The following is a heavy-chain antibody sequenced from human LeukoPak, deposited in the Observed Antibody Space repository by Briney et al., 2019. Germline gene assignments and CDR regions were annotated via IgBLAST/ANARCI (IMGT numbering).Heavy chain of an antibody. CDR1: GFTVNNNY. V-gene: IGHV3-66*01. Sequence: GGSLILSCAASGFTVNNNYMSWVRQAPGKGLEWVSVIYSGGSTFYADSVKGRLTISRDNSKNTLYLHMDSLRAEDTAVYYCAGGVLPYYFDYWGQGTLVTVSS. CDR2: IYSGGST. J-gene: IGHJ4*02. CDR3: AGGVLPYYFDY.